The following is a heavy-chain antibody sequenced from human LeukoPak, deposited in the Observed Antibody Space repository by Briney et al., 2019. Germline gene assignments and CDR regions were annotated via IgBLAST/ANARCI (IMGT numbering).Heavy chain of an antibody. Sequence: GESLKISCKGSGYSFTSYWIGWVRQMPGKGLEWMGRIDPSDSYTNYSPSFQGHVTISADKSISTAYLQWSSLKASDTAMYYCAAGGSDAFDIWGQGTMVTVSS. CDR2: IDPSDSYT. D-gene: IGHD3-16*01. CDR3: AAGGSDAFDI. J-gene: IGHJ3*02. V-gene: IGHV5-10-1*01. CDR1: GYSFTSYW.